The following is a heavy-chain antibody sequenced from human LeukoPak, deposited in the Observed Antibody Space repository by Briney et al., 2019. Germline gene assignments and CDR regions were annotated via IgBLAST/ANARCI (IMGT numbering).Heavy chain of an antibody. CDR1: GYTFTGYY. J-gene: IGHJ3*02. Sequence: ASVKVSCKASGYTFTGYYMHWVRQAPGQGLEWMGWINPNSGGTNYAQKFQGRVTMTRDTSISTAYMELSRLRSDDTAVYYCARSTYSREVSSGRNAFDIWGQGTMVTVSS. CDR3: ARSTYSREVSSGRNAFDI. D-gene: IGHD6-19*01. CDR2: INPNSGGT. V-gene: IGHV1-2*02.